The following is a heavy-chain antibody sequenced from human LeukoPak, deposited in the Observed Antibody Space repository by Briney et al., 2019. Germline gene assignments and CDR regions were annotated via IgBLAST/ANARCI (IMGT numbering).Heavy chain of an antibody. Sequence: PSAPLSFTSTDSGDSSSSSSYWWCCIRQPPRRVLWWVGNINNSANTHYHPTLKTRITMSVDTSKNQFSLKLNSVTAADPGIYYCARHSRSAYTGYENAFDIWGQGTMVTVSS. CDR1: GDSSSSSSYW. V-gene: IGHV4-39*01. CDR2: INNSANT. J-gene: IGHJ3*02. D-gene: IGHD5-12*01. CDR3: ARHSRSAYTGYENAFDI.